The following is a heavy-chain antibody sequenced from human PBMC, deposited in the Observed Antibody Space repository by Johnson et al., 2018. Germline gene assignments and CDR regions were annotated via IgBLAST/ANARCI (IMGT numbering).Heavy chain of an antibody. CDR2: ISSDSSTI. D-gene: IGHD2-15*01. J-gene: IGHJ3*02. Sequence: VQLVQSGGGLVQPGGSLGLCCAASGFTFSTYSMNWVRQAPGKGLEWLSYISSDSSTIYSADSVKGRFIISRDNAKNSVYLQMTSLRAEDTAVYFWAGYQYCRGGRCSSEPFDSWVQVTMVTVSS. V-gene: IGHV3-48*01. CDR3: AGYQYCRGGRCSSEPFDS. CDR1: GFTFSTYS.